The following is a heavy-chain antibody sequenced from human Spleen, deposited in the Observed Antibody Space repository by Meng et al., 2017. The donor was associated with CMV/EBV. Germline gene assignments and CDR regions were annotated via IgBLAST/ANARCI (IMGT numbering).Heavy chain of an antibody. J-gene: IGHJ4*02. CDR2: IRGNNGGT. Sequence: ASVKVSCKASGYTFSGHAINWVRQAPGQGLEWMGNIRGNNGGTDYAQKFQGRLTMTTDTSTSTAYMELSRLKSDDTAVYYCARTHNYGNLGYWGQGTLVTVSS. D-gene: IGHD5-18*01. V-gene: IGHV1-18*01. CDR1: GYTFSGHA. CDR3: ARTHNYGNLGY.